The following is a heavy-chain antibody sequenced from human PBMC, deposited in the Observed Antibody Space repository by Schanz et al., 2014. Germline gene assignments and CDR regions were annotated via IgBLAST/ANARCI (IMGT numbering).Heavy chain of an antibody. Sequence: QVQLVQSGAEVKKPGASVKVSCKASGYTFTSYGISWVRQAPGQGLEWMGWVSAYSGNTNYAQKFQGRVTMTTDTSTSTAYMELRSLRSDDTAVYYCARDNLVSSSWYNYYGMDVWGQGTTVTVSS. J-gene: IGHJ6*02. CDR2: VSAYSGNT. V-gene: IGHV1-18*04. CDR3: ARDNLVSSSWYNYYGMDV. CDR1: GYTFTSYG. D-gene: IGHD6-13*01.